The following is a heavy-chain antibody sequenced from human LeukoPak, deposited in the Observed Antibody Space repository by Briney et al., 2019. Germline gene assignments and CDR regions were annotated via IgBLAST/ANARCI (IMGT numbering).Heavy chain of an antibody. V-gene: IGHV4-4*07. CDR1: GGSISSYY. D-gene: IGHD3-10*01. Sequence: KPSETLSLTCTVSGGSISSYYWSWIRQPAGKGLEWIGRIYTSGSTNYNPSLKSRVTMSVDTSKNQFSLKLSSVTAADTAVYYCARFYGSGSYQINYYYYYGMDVWGQGTTVTVSS. J-gene: IGHJ6*02. CDR2: IYTSGST. CDR3: ARFYGSGSYQINYYYYYGMDV.